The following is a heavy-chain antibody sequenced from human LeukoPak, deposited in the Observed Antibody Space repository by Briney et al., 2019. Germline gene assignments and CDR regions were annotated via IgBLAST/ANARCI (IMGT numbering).Heavy chain of an antibody. V-gene: IGHV3-23*01. CDR2: INGSGGST. Sequence: PGGSLRLSCAASGFTFSSYAMSWVRQAPGKGLEWVSAINGSGGSTYYADSVKGRFTISRDNSKTTLYLQMNSLRAEDTAVYYCAKEKDYDSRPPLVGFDIWGQGTMVTVSS. D-gene: IGHD3-22*01. J-gene: IGHJ3*02. CDR1: GFTFSSYA. CDR3: AKEKDYDSRPPLVGFDI.